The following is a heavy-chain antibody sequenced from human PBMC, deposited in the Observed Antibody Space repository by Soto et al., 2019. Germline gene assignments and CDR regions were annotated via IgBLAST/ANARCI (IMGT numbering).Heavy chain of an antibody. CDR3: ARVEKYCGGDCYFDY. V-gene: IGHV1-69*02. J-gene: IGHJ4*02. Sequence: ASVKVSCKASGGTFSSYTISWVRQAPGQGLEWMGRIIPILGIANYAQKFQGRVTITADKSTSTAYMELSSLRSEDTAVYYCARVEKYCGGDCYFDYWGQGTLVTVSS. D-gene: IGHD2-21*02. CDR1: GGTFSSYT. CDR2: IIPILGIA.